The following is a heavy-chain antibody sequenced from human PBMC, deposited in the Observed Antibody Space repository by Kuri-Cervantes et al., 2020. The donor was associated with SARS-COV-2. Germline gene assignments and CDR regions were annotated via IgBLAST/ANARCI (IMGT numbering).Heavy chain of an antibody. D-gene: IGHD3-22*01. CDR1: GDSISSSSYY. J-gene: IGHJ3*02. V-gene: IGHV4-39*01. CDR2: IYYSGST. Sequence: GSLRLSCTVSGDSISSSSYYWGWIRQPPGKGLEWIGTIYYSGSTDYNPSLKSRVTISADTSKNQFSLKLRSVTATDTAVYYCARSTPFRRLVVISQGGAFDIWGQGTMVTVSS. CDR3: ARSTPFRRLVVISQGGAFDI.